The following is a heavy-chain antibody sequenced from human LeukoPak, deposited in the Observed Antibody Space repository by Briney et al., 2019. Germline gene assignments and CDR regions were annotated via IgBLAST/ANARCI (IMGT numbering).Heavy chain of an antibody. CDR3: ARSSGNGGGYYFDY. Sequence: ASVKVSCKASGYIFTNFGISWVRQARGQGLEWMGWISGYNGNTKYVQKFQGRVTMTTDTSTSTAYMELRSLRSDDTAVYYCARSSGNGGGYYFDYWGQGTLVTVSS. V-gene: IGHV1-18*01. CDR2: ISGYNGNT. J-gene: IGHJ4*02. CDR1: GYIFTNFG. D-gene: IGHD1-26*01.